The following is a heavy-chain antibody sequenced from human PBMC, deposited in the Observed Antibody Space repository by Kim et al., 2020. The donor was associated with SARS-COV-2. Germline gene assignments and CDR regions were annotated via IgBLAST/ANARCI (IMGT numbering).Heavy chain of an antibody. CDR3: ARASTIQLWLYYYYGMDV. D-gene: IGHD5-18*01. J-gene: IGHJ6*02. Sequence: GGSLRLSCAASGFTFSSYAMHWVRQAPGKGLEWVAVISYDGSNKYYADSVKGRFTISRDNSNNTLYLQMNSLRAEDTAVYYCARASTIQLWLYYYYGMDVWGQGTTVTVSS. CDR1: GFTFSSYA. CDR2: ISYDGSNK. V-gene: IGHV3-30-3*01.